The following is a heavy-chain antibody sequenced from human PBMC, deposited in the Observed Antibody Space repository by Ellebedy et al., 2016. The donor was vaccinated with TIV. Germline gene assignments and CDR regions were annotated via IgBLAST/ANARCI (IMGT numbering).Heavy chain of an antibody. CDR2: IKQDGSEK. D-gene: IGHD6-13*01. J-gene: IGHJ4*02. CDR3: ARGVSMYSSNIWFDFDY. Sequence: PGGSLRLSCAGSGFTFGNYWMNWVRQAPGKGLEWVANIKQDGSEKFHADSVKGRFTISRDNAKNALDLQMNSLRADDTAVYYCARGVSMYSSNIWFDFDYWGPGTLVTVSS. V-gene: IGHV3-7*04. CDR1: GFTFGNYW.